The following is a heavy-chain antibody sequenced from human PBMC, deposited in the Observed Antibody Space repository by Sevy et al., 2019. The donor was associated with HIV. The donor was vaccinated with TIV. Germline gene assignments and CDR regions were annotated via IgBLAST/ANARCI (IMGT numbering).Heavy chain of an antibody. V-gene: IGHV4-39*02. Sequence: SETLSLTCTVSGDSISSNNFYWGWVRQPPEKGREGIGSIYYTGSTYYNPSLKSRVTISVDTSKNQFSLKLTSVTAADTAVYYCAREAVALDYWGQGTLVTVSS. CDR3: AREAVALDY. CDR1: GDSISSNNFY. J-gene: IGHJ4*01. D-gene: IGHD6-19*01. CDR2: IYYTGST.